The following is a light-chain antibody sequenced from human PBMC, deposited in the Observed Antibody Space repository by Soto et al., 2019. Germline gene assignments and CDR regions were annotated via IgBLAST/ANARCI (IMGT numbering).Light chain of an antibody. CDR1: SSDIGASNS. Sequence: QSVLTQPPSASGSPGQSVTISCAGSSSDIGASNSVSWYQQHPGKAPKLLISEVTKRPSGVPDRFSGSKSGNTASLTVSGFQADDEADYYCGSKAGSNKHVVFGGGTQLTVL. V-gene: IGLV2-8*01. CDR3: GSKAGSNKHVV. J-gene: IGLJ2*01. CDR2: EVT.